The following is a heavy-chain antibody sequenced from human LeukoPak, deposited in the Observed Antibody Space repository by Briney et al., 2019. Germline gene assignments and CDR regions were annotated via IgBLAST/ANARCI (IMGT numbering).Heavy chain of an antibody. J-gene: IGHJ6*03. CDR3: ASTHPGVYYYYMDV. Sequence: SVKVSCKASGGTFSSYAISWVRQAPGQGLEWMGGIIPIFGTANYAQKFQGGVTITTDESTSTAYMELSSLRSEDTAVYYCASTHPGVYYYYMDVWGKGTTVTVSS. D-gene: IGHD3-10*01. CDR2: IIPIFGTA. V-gene: IGHV1-69*05. CDR1: GGTFSSYA.